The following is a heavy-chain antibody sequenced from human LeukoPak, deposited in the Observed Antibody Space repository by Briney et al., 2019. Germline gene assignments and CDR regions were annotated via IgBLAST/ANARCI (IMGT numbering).Heavy chain of an antibody. CDR1: GFTFSSYA. V-gene: IGHV3-23*01. Sequence: PGGSLRLSCAASGFTFSSYAMSWVRQAPGKGLEWVSAISGSGGSTYYADSVKGRFTISRDNSKNTLYLQMNSLRAEDTAVYYGAKDLSRPTYYYGSARGDAFDIWGQGTMVTVSS. D-gene: IGHD3-10*01. CDR3: AKDLSRPTYYYGSARGDAFDI. CDR2: ISGSGGST. J-gene: IGHJ3*02.